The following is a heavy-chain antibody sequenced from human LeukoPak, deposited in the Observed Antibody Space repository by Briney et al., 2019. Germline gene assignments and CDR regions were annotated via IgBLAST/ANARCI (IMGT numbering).Heavy chain of an antibody. Sequence: AGGSLRLSCAASGFTFSSYSMNWVRQAPGKGLEWVSSISSSSSYIYYADSVKGRFTISRDNAKNSLYLQMTSLRAEDTAVYSCARATMITFGGVIVRPFDYWGQGTLVTVSS. CDR3: ARATMITFGGVIVRPFDY. D-gene: IGHD3-16*02. CDR1: GFTFSSYS. J-gene: IGHJ4*02. CDR2: ISSSSSYI. V-gene: IGHV3-21*01.